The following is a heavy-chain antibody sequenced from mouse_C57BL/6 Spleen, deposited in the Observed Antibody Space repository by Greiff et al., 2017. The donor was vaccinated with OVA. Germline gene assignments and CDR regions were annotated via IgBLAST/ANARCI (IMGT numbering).Heavy chain of an antibody. CDR3: ARGVNYEGAMDY. J-gene: IGHJ4*01. V-gene: IGHV1-4*01. Sequence: QVQLQQSGAELARPGASVKMSCKASGYTFTSYTMHWVKQRPGQGLEWIGYINPSSGYTKYNQKFKDKATLTADKSSSTAYMQLSSLTSEDSAVYYCARGVNYEGAMDYWGQGTSVTVAS. D-gene: IGHD1-1*01. CDR1: GYTFTSYT. CDR2: INPSSGYT.